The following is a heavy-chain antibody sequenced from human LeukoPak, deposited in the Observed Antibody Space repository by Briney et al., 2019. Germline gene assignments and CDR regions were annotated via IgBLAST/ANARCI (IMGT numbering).Heavy chain of an antibody. CDR1: GGSISSYY. J-gene: IGHJ3*02. CDR3: ARHRGSSGWYSHRKLGDAFDI. Sequence: SETLSLTCTVSGGSISSYYWSWIRQPAGKGLEWIGRIYTSGSTNYNPSLKSRATISVDTSKNQFSLKLSSVTAADTAVYYCARHRGSSGWYSHRKLGDAFDIWGQGTMVTVSS. V-gene: IGHV4-4*07. D-gene: IGHD6-19*01. CDR2: IYTSGST.